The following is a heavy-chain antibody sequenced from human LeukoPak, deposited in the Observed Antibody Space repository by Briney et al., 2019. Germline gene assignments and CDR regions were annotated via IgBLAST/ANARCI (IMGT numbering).Heavy chain of an antibody. CDR2: VYYSGST. J-gene: IGHJ4*02. Sequence: PSETLSLTCTVSGASFEHFFWSWIRQPPGKGLEWIGYVYYSGSTDYNPSLKSRLTIAADTSKNQFSLRLTSVTAADTAIYYCASHRRSHGAEYWGQGTLVTVSS. CDR1: GASFEHFF. D-gene: IGHD4/OR15-4a*01. V-gene: IGHV4-59*08. CDR3: ASHRRSHGAEY.